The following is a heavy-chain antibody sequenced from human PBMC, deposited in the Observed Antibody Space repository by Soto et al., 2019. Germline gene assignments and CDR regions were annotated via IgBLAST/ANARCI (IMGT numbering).Heavy chain of an antibody. Sequence: GGSLRLSCAASGFTFSSYSMNWVRQAPGKGLEWVSSISSSSSYIYYADSVKGRFTISRDNAKNSLYLQMNSLRAEDTAVYYCARRLRDLMTTVTTIDYWGQGTLVTVSS. V-gene: IGHV3-21*01. CDR2: ISSSSSYI. J-gene: IGHJ4*02. CDR3: ARRLRDLMTTVTTIDY. D-gene: IGHD4-17*01. CDR1: GFTFSSYS.